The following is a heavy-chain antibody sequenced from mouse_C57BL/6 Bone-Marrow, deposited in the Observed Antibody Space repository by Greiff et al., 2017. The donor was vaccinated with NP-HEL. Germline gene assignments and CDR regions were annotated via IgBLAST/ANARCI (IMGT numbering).Heavy chain of an antibody. CDR3: ARGDGYWYFDV. CDR2: INPSSGYT. D-gene: IGHD2-3*01. Sequence: QVQLQQSGAELARPGASVKMSCKASGYTFTSYTMHWVKQRPGQGLEWIGYINPSSGYTKYNQKFKDKATLTADKSSSTAYMQLSSLTSEDSAVYYCARGDGYWYFDVWGTGTTVTVSS. V-gene: IGHV1-4*01. CDR1: GYTFTSYT. J-gene: IGHJ1*03.